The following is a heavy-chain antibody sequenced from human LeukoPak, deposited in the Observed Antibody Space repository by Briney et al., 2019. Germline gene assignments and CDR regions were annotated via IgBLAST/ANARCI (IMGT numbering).Heavy chain of an antibody. CDR3: AGLTSLDYYYMDV. V-gene: IGHV4-59*13. CDR2: IYYSGST. J-gene: IGHJ6*03. CDR1: GGSISSYY. Sequence: SETLSLTCTVSGGSISSYYWSWIRQPPGEGLEWIGYIYYSGSTNYNPSLKSRVTTSVDTSKNQFSLRLSSVTAADTAVYYCAGLTSLDYYYMDVWGKGTTVTVSS. D-gene: IGHD3-9*01.